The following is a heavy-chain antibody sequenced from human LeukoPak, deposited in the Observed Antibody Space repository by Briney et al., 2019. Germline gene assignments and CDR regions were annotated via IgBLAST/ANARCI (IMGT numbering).Heavy chain of an antibody. CDR2: ISGSGGGT. J-gene: IGHJ1*01. CDR3: AKGEQWLVLYFQH. D-gene: IGHD6-19*01. Sequence: GGSLRLSCAASGFTFNSYAMSWVRQAPEKGLEWVATISGSGGGTYYADSVKGRFTISRDNSKNTLYLQMNSLRAEDTAVYYCAKGEQWLVLYFQHWGQGTLVTVSS. V-gene: IGHV3-23*01. CDR1: GFTFNSYA.